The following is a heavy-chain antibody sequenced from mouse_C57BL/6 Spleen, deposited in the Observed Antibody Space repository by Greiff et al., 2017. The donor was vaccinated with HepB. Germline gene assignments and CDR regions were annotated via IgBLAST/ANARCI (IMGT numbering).Heavy chain of an antibody. CDR3: ARWLPYAMDY. D-gene: IGHD2-2*01. V-gene: IGHV5-9*01. CDR2: ISGGGGNT. Sequence: EVNVVESGGGLVKPGGSLKLSCAASGFTFSSYTMSWVRQTPEKRLEWVATISGGGGNTYYPDSVKGRFTISRDNAKNTLYLQMSSLRSEDTALYYCARWLPYAMDYWGQGTSVTVSS. CDR1: GFTFSSYT. J-gene: IGHJ4*01.